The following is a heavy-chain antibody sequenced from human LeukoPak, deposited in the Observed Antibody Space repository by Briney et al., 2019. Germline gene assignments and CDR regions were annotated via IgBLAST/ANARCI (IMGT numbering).Heavy chain of an antibody. Sequence: GGSLRLSCAASGFTFNSSWMHWVRQVPGKGLAWVSRISRDGTITNYADSVKGRFTISRDNAKSTLYLQMDSLRAEDTALFYCVRKIGAPSSFDFWGPGTAVAVSS. D-gene: IGHD1-26*01. CDR3: VRKIGAPSSFDF. J-gene: IGHJ3*01. CDR1: GFTFNSSW. CDR2: ISRDGTIT. V-gene: IGHV3-74*01.